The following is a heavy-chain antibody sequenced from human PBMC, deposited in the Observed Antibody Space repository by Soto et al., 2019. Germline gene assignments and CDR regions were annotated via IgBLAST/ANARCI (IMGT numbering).Heavy chain of an antibody. J-gene: IGHJ6*02. V-gene: IGHV3-23*01. D-gene: IGHD6-13*01. CDR1: GFTFSSYA. CDR3: AKDHRGIAAATDYYGMDV. CDR2: ISGSGGST. Sequence: PGGSLRLSCAASGFTFSSYAMSWVRQAPGKGLEWVSAISGSGGSTYYADSVKGRFTISRDNSKNTLYLQMNSLRTEDTALYYCAKDHRGIAAATDYYGMDVWGQGTTVTVSS.